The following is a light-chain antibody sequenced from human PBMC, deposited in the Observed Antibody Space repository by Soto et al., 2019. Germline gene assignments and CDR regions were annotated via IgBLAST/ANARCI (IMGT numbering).Light chain of an antibody. Sequence: QSVLTQPASVSGSLGQSITISCTGTSSDIGGYKYVSWYQQHPGKAPKLIIFEVSNRPSGVSDCFSGSNSGNTASLTISGLQAEDEADYYCTSYSRYRVLVFGGGTKVTV. V-gene: IGLV2-14*01. CDR2: EVS. CDR1: SSDIGGYKY. CDR3: TSYSRYRVLV. J-gene: IGLJ3*02.